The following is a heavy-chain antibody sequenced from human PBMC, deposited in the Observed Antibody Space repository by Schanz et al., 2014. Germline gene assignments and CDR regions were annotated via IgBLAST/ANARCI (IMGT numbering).Heavy chain of an antibody. Sequence: VQLVESGGGLVEPGGSLGLSCAASGFTFSKAWMSLVRQPPGKGLEWIGEINHSGVTNYNPFLESRLTILVDMSKHQVYLKMTSVTAADTAVYYCARGKGPRGWFDPWGQGTLVTVSS. CDR1: GFTFSKAW. J-gene: IGHJ5*02. D-gene: IGHD3-10*01. CDR2: INHSGVT. V-gene: IGHV4-4*02. CDR3: ARGKGPRGWFDP.